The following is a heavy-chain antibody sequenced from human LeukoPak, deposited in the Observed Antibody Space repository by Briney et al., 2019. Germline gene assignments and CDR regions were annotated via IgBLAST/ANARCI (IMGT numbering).Heavy chain of an antibody. V-gene: IGHV4-59*08. CDR1: RGSISGFY. Sequence: SETLSLTCTISRGSISGFYWSWIRQPPGKGLEWIGYIHYSGSSNYNPSLKSRVTISVDTSKDQFSLKLSSVTAADTAVYYCARNRASGTPYFDYWGQGLLVTVSS. D-gene: IGHD3-10*01. CDR2: IHYSGSS. CDR3: ARNRASGTPYFDY. J-gene: IGHJ4*02.